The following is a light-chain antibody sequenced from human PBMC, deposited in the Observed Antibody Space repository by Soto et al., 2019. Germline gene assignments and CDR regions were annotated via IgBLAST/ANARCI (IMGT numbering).Light chain of an antibody. J-gene: IGKJ2*01. CDR2: DAT. Sequence: EVVLTQSPATLSLSPGERATLSCRASQRIISYLAWYQQRPGQAPRLLMYDATNRASGVPARSSGSKSGTDFTLTISSLQPEDFAVYFCQQRSDWQYTFGQGTKVE. CDR3: QQRSDWQYT. CDR1: QRIISY. V-gene: IGKV3-11*01.